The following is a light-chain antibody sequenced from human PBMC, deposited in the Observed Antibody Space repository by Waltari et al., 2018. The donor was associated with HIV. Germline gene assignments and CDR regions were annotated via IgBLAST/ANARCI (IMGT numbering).Light chain of an antibody. J-gene: IGLJ3*02. CDR3: LLYYGGAWV. CDR2: EID. Sequence: QTVVTQEPSLTVSPGGPVTLTCASITGAVTSDSYANWFQQKPGQAPRPLIYEIDHKHSGTPAWFSGSLRGGKAALTRSAVQPEDEAEYYCLLYYGGAWVFGRWTKLTVL. V-gene: IGLV7-43*01. CDR1: TGAVTSDSY.